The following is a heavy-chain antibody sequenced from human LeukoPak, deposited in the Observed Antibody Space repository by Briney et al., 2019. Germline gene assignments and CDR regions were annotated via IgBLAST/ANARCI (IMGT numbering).Heavy chain of an antibody. CDR3: AKAYCGGDCTSPPSDY. CDR1: GFTFSSYS. V-gene: IGHV3-23*01. D-gene: IGHD2-21*02. Sequence: PGGSLRLSCAASGFTFSSYSMSWVRQAPGKGLEWVSAISGSGGRTNYAASVKGRFTISRDKSKNTLYLQMNSLRAEDTAVCYCAKAYCGGDCTSPPSDYWGQGTLVTVSS. CDR2: ISGSGGRT. J-gene: IGHJ4*02.